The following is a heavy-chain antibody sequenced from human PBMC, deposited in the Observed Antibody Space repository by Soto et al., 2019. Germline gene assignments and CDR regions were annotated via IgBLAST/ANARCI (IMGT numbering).Heavy chain of an antibody. J-gene: IGHJ4*02. CDR3: ARPDIVAAIGGALDC. D-gene: IGHD5-12*01. V-gene: IGHV3-33*01. Sequence: QVQLVESGGGVVQPGRSLRLSCEASGFTFSNYGMHWVRQAPGKGLEWVAVIWNDGSSRYYADSVKGRFTISRDNAKKTLFLQMNNLRAEVTAVYYCARPDIVAAIGGALDCWGQGTLVTVSS. CDR1: GFTFSNYG. CDR2: IWNDGSSR.